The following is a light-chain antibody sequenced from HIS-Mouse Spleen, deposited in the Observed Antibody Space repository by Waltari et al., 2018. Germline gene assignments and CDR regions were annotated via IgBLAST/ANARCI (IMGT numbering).Light chain of an antibody. J-gene: IGKJ2*01. CDR2: AAS. Sequence: DIQMTQSPSSLSASVGDRVTITCRASQSISSYLNWYQQKPGKAPKLLFYAASSLQSGVPSRFSGSRSGTDFTLTISSLQPEDFATYYCQQSYSTPRTFGQGTKLEIK. CDR1: QSISSY. CDR3: QQSYSTPRT. V-gene: IGKV1-39*01.